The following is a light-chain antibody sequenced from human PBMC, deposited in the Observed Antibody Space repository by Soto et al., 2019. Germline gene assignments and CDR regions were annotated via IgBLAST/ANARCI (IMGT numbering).Light chain of an antibody. Sequence: QLVLTQPPSASGTPGQRVTISCSGSSSNIGSNTVNWYQQLPGTAPKLLIYSNNQRPSGVPDRFSGSKSGTSASLAISGLQSEDEADYYCAAWDDSLIGAVFGGGTKLTVL. V-gene: IGLV1-44*01. CDR2: SNN. J-gene: IGLJ2*01. CDR3: AAWDDSLIGAV. CDR1: SSNIGSNT.